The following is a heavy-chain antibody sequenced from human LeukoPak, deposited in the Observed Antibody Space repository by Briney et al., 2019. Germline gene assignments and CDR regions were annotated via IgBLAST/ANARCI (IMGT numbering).Heavy chain of an antibody. D-gene: IGHD6-19*01. J-gene: IGHJ5*02. V-gene: IGHV3-73*01. CDR1: GFTFSGSA. CDR3: TRQGSAVAGTGIWFDP. CDR2: IRSKANSYAT. Sequence: PGGSLRLSCAASGFTFSGSAMHWVRQASGKGLEGVGRIRSKANSYATAYAASVKGRFTISRDDSKNTAYLQMNSLKTEDTAVYYCTRQGSAVAGTGIWFDPWGQGTLVTVSS.